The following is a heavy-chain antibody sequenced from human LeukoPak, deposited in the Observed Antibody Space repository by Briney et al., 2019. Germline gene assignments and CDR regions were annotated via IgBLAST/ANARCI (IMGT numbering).Heavy chain of an antibody. CDR1: GFTFSSYW. Sequence: GGSLRLSCAASGFTFSSYWMSWVRQAPWKGLEWVANIKQEGSEKYYVDSVKGRFTISRDTAKNSPYLQMNRLIAEDTAMYYCARAYYDSSGFHWGQGTLVTVSS. CDR2: IKQEGSEK. V-gene: IGHV3-7*01. J-gene: IGHJ4*02. CDR3: ARAYYDSSGFH. D-gene: IGHD3-22*01.